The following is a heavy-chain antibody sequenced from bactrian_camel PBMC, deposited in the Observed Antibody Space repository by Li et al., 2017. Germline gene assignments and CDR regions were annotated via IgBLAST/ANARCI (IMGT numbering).Heavy chain of an antibody. J-gene: IGHJ4*01. CDR2: IRSNGST. Sequence: HVQLVESGGGSVQAGGSLRLSCAGSGDTTGRCSMGWHRQAPGKEREFVSSIRSNGSTSYADSAKGRFAISRDNAKTTVYLQMNSLKPEDTAMYYCYRGCGTLRFVTYWGQGTQVTVS. CDR1: GDTTGRCS. D-gene: IGHD2*01. V-gene: IGHV3S55*01. CDR3: YRGCGTLRFVTY.